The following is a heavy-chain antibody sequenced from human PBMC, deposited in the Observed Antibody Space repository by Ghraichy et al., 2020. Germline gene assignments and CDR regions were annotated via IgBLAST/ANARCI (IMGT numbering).Heavy chain of an antibody. V-gene: IGHV3-30*04. J-gene: IGHJ3*02. D-gene: IGHD3-22*01. CDR2: ISYDGNNK. CDR1: GFTFSSYA. Sequence: RLSCAASGFTFSSYAMHWVRQAPGKGLEWVAVISYDGNNKYYADSVKGRFTISRDNSKNTLYLQMNSLRAEDTAVYYCARETNYYDSDGYYVYAFDIWGQGTMVTVSS. CDR3: ARETNYYDSDGYYVYAFDI.